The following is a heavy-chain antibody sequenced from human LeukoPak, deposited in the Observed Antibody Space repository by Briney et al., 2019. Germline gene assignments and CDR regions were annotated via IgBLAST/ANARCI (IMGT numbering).Heavy chain of an antibody. Sequence: SETLSLTCTVSGGSIGSSSYYWGWIRQPPGKGLEWIGSIYYSGSTYYNPSLKSRVTISVDTSKNQFSLKLSSVTAADTAVYYCARSGTAYFGWFDPWGQGTLVTVSS. CDR2: IYYSGST. CDR1: GGSIGSSSYY. CDR3: ARSGTAYFGWFDP. V-gene: IGHV4-39*01. D-gene: IGHD3-9*01. J-gene: IGHJ5*02.